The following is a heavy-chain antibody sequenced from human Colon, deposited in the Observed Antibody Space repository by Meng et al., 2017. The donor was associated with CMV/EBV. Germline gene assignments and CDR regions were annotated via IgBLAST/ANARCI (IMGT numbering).Heavy chain of an antibody. J-gene: IGHJ4*02. D-gene: IGHD1-26*01. V-gene: IGHV4-39*07. CDR1: GGAISSSSYS. CDR2: IYWSGSN. CDR3: ERDYDRYTGSYLDF. Sequence: SETLSLTCTVSGGAISSSSYSWGWIRQPPGKGLEWIGTIYWSGSNYYKPSLKSRLTMSVDTSTNQFSLRLASVTAANTAVYYCERDYDRYTGSYLDFWGQGTLVTVSS.